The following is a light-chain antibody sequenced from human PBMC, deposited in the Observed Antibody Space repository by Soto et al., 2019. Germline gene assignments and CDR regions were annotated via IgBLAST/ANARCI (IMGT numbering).Light chain of an antibody. CDR3: QQYGSSIA. CDR2: GAS. Sequence: ENVLTQSPGTVSLSPGERATLSFRASQSVSSSYIAWYQQKPGQAPRLLIYGASSRATGIPDRFSGSGSGTDFTLTISRLEPEDFAVYYCQQYGSSIAFGQGTRLEIK. V-gene: IGKV3-20*01. CDR1: QSVSSSY. J-gene: IGKJ5*01.